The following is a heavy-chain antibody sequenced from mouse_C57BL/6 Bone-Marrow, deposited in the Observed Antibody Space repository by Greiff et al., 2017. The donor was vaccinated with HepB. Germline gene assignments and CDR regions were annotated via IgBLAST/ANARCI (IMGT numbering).Heavy chain of an antibody. V-gene: IGHV1-67*01. CDR2: ISNYYGDA. CDR1: GYTFTDYA. J-gene: IGHJ1*03. Sequence: QVQLQQSGPELVRPGVSVKISCKGSGYTFTDYAMHWVKQSHAKSLEWIGVISNYYGDASYNQKFKDKATMTGDKSSSTAYMELARLKSEDSAVYYCAKCYDSPWYFDVWGTGTTVTVSS. D-gene: IGHD1-1*01. CDR3: AKCYDSPWYFDV.